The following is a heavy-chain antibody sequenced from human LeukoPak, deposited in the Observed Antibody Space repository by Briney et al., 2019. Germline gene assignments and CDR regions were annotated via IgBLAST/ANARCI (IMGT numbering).Heavy chain of an antibody. CDR3: ARTYYYGSGSYYDYLTSFDY. V-gene: IGHV3-48*03. CDR2: IGSSGSTI. J-gene: IGHJ4*02. D-gene: IGHD3-10*01. Sequence: GGSLRLSCAASGFTFSSYEMNWVRQAPGKGLEWVSYIGSSGSTIYYADSVKGRFTISRDNAKNSLYLQMNSLRAEDTAVYYCARTYYYGSGSYYDYLTSFDYWGQGTLVTVSS. CDR1: GFTFSSYE.